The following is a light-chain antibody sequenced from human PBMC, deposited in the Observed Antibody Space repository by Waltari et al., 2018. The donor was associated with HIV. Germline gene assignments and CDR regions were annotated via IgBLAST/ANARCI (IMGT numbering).Light chain of an antibody. CDR1: SSNIGSNC. V-gene: IGLV1-47*01. CDR3: ATWNDSL. J-gene: IGLJ2*01. CDR2: RNN. Sequence: QSVLTQPPSASGPPGQRVTISCSGRSSNIGSNCVYWNHHLPGTAPKLLVYRNNQRPSGVPDRLSGSKSGTSASLAISGLRSEDEADYYCATWNDSLVGGGTKLTVL.